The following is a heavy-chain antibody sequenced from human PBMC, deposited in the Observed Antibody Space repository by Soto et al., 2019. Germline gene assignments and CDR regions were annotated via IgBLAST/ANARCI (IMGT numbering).Heavy chain of an antibody. CDR1: GGSFSGYY. CDR2: INHSGST. D-gene: IGHD3-10*01. Sequence: PSETLSLTCAVYGGSFSGYYWSWIRQPPGKGLEWIGEINHSGSTNYNPSLKSRVTISVDTSKNQFSLKLSSVTAADTAVYYCARGRVGGFGELSYWGQGTLVTVSS. V-gene: IGHV4-34*01. CDR3: ARGRVGGFGELSY. J-gene: IGHJ4*02.